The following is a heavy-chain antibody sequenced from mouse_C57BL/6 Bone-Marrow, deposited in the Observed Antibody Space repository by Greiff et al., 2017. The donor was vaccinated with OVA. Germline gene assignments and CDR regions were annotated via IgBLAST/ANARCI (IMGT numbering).Heavy chain of an antibody. D-gene: IGHD1-1*01. CDR3: ARWRYYGSSYNWYFDV. V-gene: IGHV3-8*01. CDR2: ISYSGST. CDR1: GYSITSDY. J-gene: IGHJ1*03. Sequence: VHVKQSGPGLAKPSQTLSLTCSVTGYSITSDYWNWIRKFPGNKLEYMGYISYSGSTYYNPSLKSRIPITRDTSKNQYYLQLNSVTTEDTATYYCARWRYYGSSYNWYFDVWGTGTTVTVSS.